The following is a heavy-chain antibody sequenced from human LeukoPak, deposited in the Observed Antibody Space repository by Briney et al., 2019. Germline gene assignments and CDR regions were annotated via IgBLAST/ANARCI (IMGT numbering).Heavy chain of an antibody. Sequence: GGSLRLSCTASGFSFSDYYMSWIRQAPGKAPEWISQITTTGTTIYYADSVKGRFTISRDNAKNTLYLQMNSLRAEDTAVYYCVRLSWELGDGGVTWGQGTLVTVSS. CDR2: ITTTGTTI. CDR1: GFSFSDYY. CDR3: VRLSWELGDGGVT. V-gene: IGHV3-11*04. D-gene: IGHD1-26*01. J-gene: IGHJ5*02.